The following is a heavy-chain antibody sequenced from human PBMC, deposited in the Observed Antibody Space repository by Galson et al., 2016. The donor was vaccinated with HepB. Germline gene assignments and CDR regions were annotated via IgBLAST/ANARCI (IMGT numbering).Heavy chain of an antibody. CDR3: GSQRASGWSITDF. Sequence: SETLSLTCTVSGVSISTSAYYWAWIRQPPGKGLEWIGNIYYTGKIYYNPSFQSRVTFSVASSKNQFSLILTSVTAADTAVYYCGSQRASGWSITDFWGQGALSPSPQ. V-gene: IGHV4-39*01. D-gene: IGHD6-19*01. CDR2: IYYTGKI. CDR1: GVSISTSAYY. J-gene: IGHJ4*02.